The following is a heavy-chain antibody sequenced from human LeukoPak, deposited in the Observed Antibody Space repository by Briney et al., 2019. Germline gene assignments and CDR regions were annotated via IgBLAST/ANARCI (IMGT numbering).Heavy chain of an antibody. D-gene: IGHD5-12*01. J-gene: IGHJ4*02. CDR1: GGTFSSYA. Sequence: GASVKVSCKASGGTFSSYAISWVRQAPGQGLEWMGGIIPIFGTANYAQKFQGRVTITADKSTSTAYMELSSLRSEDTAVYYCARFGIYGGYVLDYWGQGTLVTVSS. CDR3: ARFGIYGGYVLDY. CDR2: IIPIFGTA. V-gene: IGHV1-69*06.